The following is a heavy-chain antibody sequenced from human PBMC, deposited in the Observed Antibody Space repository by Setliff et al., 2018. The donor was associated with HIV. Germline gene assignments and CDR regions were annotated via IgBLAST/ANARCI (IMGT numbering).Heavy chain of an antibody. D-gene: IGHD3-10*01. Sequence: ASVKVSCKASGYTFTSYYMRWVRQAPGQGLEWMGIINPSGGSTSYAQKFQGRVTMTRDTSTSTVYMELSSLRSEDTAVYYCARDLYYYGSGSPNYYYYYGMDVWGQGTTVTVSS. CDR1: GYTFTSYY. J-gene: IGHJ6*02. CDR2: INPSGGST. CDR3: ARDLYYYGSGSPNYYYYYGMDV. V-gene: IGHV1-46*01.